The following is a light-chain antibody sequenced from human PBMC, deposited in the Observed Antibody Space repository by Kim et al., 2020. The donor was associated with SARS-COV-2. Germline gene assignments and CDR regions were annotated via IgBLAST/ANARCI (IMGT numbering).Light chain of an antibody. CDR1: QDINNY. Sequence: DIQLTQSPSSLSASVGDRVTITCQASQDINNYLNWYQQKAGEAPKLLIYDASRLQTGVPSRFSGSELGTHFTFTISSLQPEDFATYYCQQYEKFPLTFGGGTKVDIK. J-gene: IGKJ4*01. CDR2: DAS. V-gene: IGKV1-33*01. CDR3: QQYEKFPLT.